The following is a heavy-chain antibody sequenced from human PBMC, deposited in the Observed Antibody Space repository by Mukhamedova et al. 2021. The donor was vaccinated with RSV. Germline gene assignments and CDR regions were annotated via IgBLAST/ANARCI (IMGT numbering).Heavy chain of an antibody. D-gene: IGHD3-22*01. J-gene: IGHJ6*03. CDR3: ARVGYDNSLNYYYYYMDV. Sequence: SGTTNYSPSLKSRATMSVDTSKNQFSLDLSSVTAADTAVYYCARVGYDNSLNYYYYYMDVWGNGPTVTVSS. V-gene: IGHV4-4*07. CDR2: SGTT.